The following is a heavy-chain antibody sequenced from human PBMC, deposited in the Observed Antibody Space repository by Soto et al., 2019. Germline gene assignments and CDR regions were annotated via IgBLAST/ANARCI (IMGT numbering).Heavy chain of an antibody. J-gene: IGHJ4*02. D-gene: IGHD6-19*01. CDR2: ISGSSGST. CDR1: GFTFSTYA. Sequence: GGSLRLSCATSGFTFSTYAMSWVRQAPGKGLEWVSGISGSSGSTYYADSVKGRFTISRDNSKNTLYLQMNSLRAEDTAVYYCAKDSGGSGWYVEWGQGTLVTVSS. CDR3: AKDSGGSGWYVE. V-gene: IGHV3-23*01.